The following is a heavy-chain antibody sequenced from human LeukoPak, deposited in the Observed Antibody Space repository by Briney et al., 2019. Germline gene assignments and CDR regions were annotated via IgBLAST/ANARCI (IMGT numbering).Heavy chain of an antibody. CDR2: ISASAAMT. J-gene: IGHJ4*02. Sequence: GGSLRLSCEASGFTFNNYVTTWVRQAPGKGLEWVSSISASAAMTYYADSVKGRFTVSRDNSNNRLYLQISGLTAADTAVYYCAKDRSIGTYYTFDHWGQGTLVTVSS. D-gene: IGHD1-26*01. CDR3: AKDRSIGTYYTFDH. CDR1: GFTFNNYV. V-gene: IGHV3-23*01.